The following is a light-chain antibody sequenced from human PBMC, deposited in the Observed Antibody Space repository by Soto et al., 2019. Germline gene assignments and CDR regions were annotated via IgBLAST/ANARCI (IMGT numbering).Light chain of an antibody. V-gene: IGLV2-8*01. CDR1: SSDVGGYNY. J-gene: IGLJ1*01. Sequence: QSALTQPPSASGSPGQSVTISCTGTSSDVGGYNYVSWYQQHPGKPPKLMIFEVNKRPSGVPERFLGSKSGNTAPLTVSGVPAEDEAGYYCSSYAGINNLGVFGTGTKVTVL. CDR2: EVN. CDR3: SSYAGINNLGV.